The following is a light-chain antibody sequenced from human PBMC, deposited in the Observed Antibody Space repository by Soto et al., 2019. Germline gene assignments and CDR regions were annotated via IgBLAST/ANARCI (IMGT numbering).Light chain of an antibody. CDR1: SSNIGAGYD. Sequence: QSVLTQPPSVSGAPGQRVTISCTGSSSNIGAGYDVHWYQQLPGTAPKLLIYGNSNRPSGVPDRFSGSKSGTSASLAITGLQAEDEDDYYCQSYDSSRSVLYVFGTGTKLTVL. J-gene: IGLJ1*01. CDR3: QSYDSSRSVLYV. V-gene: IGLV1-40*01. CDR2: GNS.